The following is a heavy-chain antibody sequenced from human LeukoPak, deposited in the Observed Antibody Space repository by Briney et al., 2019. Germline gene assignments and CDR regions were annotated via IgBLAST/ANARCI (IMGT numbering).Heavy chain of an antibody. D-gene: IGHD4-17*01. CDR3: AGLGYGDYVFDY. CDR1: GFTFSSYS. J-gene: IGHJ4*02. Sequence: GGSLRLSCAASGFTFSSYSMNWVRQAPGKGLEWVANIKQDGSEKYYVDSVKGRFTISRDNAKNSLYLQMNSLRAEDTAVYYCAGLGYGDYVFDYWGQGTLVTVSS. V-gene: IGHV3-7*03. CDR2: IKQDGSEK.